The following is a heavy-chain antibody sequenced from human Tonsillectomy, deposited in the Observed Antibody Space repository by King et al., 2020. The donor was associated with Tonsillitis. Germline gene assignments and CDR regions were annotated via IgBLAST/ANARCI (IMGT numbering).Heavy chain of an antibody. J-gene: IGHJ3*02. CDR1: GFTFSSYS. Sequence: VQLVESGGGLVKPGGSLRLSCAASGFTFSSYSMNWVRQAPGKGLEWVSSIRSTSSYIYYADSVRGRFTISRDNAKNSLYLQMNSLRAEDTAVYYCARDRRVQFVHYAFDIWGQGTMVTVSS. V-gene: IGHV3-21*01. CDR2: IRSTSSYI. D-gene: IGHD5-24*01. CDR3: ARDRRVQFVHYAFDI.